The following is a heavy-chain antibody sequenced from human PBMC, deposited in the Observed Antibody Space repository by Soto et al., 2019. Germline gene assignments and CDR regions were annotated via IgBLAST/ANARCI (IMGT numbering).Heavy chain of an antibody. D-gene: IGHD2-2*01. J-gene: IGHJ6*02. CDR3: ARDPRGCASCSQPYYYYGMDV. CDR1: GYTFTSYY. Sequence: QVQLVQSGAEVKKPGASVKVSCKASGYTFTSYYMHWVRQAPGQGLEWMGIINPSGGSTSYAQKFQGRGTMTRDTSTSTVYMELSSLRSEDTAVYYCARDPRGCASCSQPYYYYGMDVWGQGTTVTVSS. V-gene: IGHV1-46*01. CDR2: INPSGGST.